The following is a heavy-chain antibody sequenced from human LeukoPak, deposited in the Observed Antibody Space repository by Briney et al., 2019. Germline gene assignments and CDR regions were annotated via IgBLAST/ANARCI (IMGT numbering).Heavy chain of an antibody. V-gene: IGHV3-30*02. CDR1: GFTFNDYA. Sequence: PGGSLTLSCAASGFTFNDYAMYWLGPSPGRGLEGVALIRDDGSDTYHADSVKGRFTIARDNSKNTVFLRMNSLRGEDSAIYYCAKSDGHGTGYGFHIWGQGTMVTVSS. J-gene: IGHJ3*02. CDR3: AKSDGHGTGYGFHI. CDR2: IRDDGSDT. D-gene: IGHD6-19*01.